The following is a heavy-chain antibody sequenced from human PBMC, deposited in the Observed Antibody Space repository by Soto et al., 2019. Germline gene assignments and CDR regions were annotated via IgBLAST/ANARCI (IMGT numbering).Heavy chain of an antibody. CDR2: ISSAVNT. CDR1: GFTFSNYA. Sequence: LRLSCAGSGFTFSNYAMSWVRQAPGKGLEWVSAISSAVNTYYADSVKGRFTISRDNSKNTLSLQMNSLRAEDTAVYYCAKQVRDGTSSPYYFDYWGQGTLVTSPQ. CDR3: AKQVRDGTSSPYYFDY. D-gene: IGHD6-6*01. V-gene: IGHV3-23*01. J-gene: IGHJ4*02.